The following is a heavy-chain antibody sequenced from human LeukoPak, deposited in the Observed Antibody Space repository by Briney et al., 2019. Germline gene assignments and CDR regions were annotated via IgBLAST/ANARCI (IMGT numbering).Heavy chain of an antibody. CDR3: ARDSSGHYYFDY. CDR2: IIPILGIA. J-gene: IGHJ4*02. D-gene: IGHD6-19*01. Sequence: SVKVSCKASGGTFSSYAISWVRQAPGQGLEWMGRIIPILGIANYAQKFQGRVTITADKSTSTAYMELSSLRSEDTAVYYCARDSSGHYYFDYWGQGTLVTVSS. CDR1: GGTFSSYA. V-gene: IGHV1-69*04.